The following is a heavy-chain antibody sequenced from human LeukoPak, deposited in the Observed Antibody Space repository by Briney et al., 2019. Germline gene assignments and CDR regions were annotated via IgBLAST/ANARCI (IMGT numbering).Heavy chain of an antibody. CDR3: ARVGSSWDYDDAFDI. J-gene: IGHJ3*02. Sequence: GGSLRLSCAASGFTVSSNYMSWVRQAPGKGLEWVSYISSSGSTIYYADSVKGRFTISRDNAKNSLYLQMNSLRAEDTAVYYCARVGSSWDYDDAFDIWGQGTMVTVSS. V-gene: IGHV3-11*01. CDR2: ISSSGSTI. D-gene: IGHD6-13*01. CDR1: GFTVSSNY.